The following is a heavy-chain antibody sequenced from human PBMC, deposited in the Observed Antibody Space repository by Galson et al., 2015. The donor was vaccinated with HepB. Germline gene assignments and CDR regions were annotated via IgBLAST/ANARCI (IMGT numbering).Heavy chain of an antibody. J-gene: IGHJ6*02. Sequence: SLRLSCAASGFTFSSYSMKWVRQAPGKGLEWVSSISSSSSYIYYADSVKGRFTISRDNAKNSLYLQMNSLRAEDTAVYYCARSWELLQEYYYYGMDVWGQGTTVTVSS. CDR1: GFTFSSYS. V-gene: IGHV3-21*01. CDR2: ISSSSSYI. CDR3: ARSWELLQEYYYYGMDV. D-gene: IGHD1-26*01.